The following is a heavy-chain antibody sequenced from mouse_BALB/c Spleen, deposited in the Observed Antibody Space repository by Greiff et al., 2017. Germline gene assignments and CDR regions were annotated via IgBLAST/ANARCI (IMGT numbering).Heavy chain of an antibody. CDR2: ISNGGGST. D-gene: IGHD1-1*01. J-gene: IGHJ1*01. CDR1: GFTFTSYT. V-gene: IGHV5-12-2*01. CDR3: ARQYGSSYDWYMDV. Sequence: EVQLVESGAGLVQPGGSLKLSCAASGFTFTSYTMSWVRQTPEKRLEWVAYISNGGGSTYYPHTVKGRFTISIDNAKNTLYLQMSSLKSEDTAVYYCARQYGSSYDWYMDVWGAGTTVTVSS.